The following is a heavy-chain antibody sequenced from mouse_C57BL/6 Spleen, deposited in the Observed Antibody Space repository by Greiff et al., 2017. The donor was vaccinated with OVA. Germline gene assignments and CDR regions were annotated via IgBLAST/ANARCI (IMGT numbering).Heavy chain of an antibody. CDR3: ARYPLDNGSSYGFAY. J-gene: IGHJ3*01. V-gene: IGHV1-55*01. D-gene: IGHD1-1*01. CDR2: IYPGSGST. CDR1: GYTFPSYW. Sequence: QVQLKQPGAELVKPGALVKMSCKASGYTFPSYWITWVKPRPGQGLEWIGDIYPGSGSTNYHEKFKSQATLTVDTSSSTAYLQLSSLTSEDSAVYYCARYPLDNGSSYGFAYWGQGTLVTVSA.